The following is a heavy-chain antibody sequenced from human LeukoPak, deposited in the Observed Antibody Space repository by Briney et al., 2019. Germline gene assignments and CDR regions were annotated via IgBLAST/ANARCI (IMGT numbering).Heavy chain of an antibody. J-gene: IGHJ5*02. CDR1: GGSINNFY. CDR3: ARAYTSSCRWFDP. V-gene: IGHV4-59*12. CDR2: IYYSGST. Sequence: SETLSLTCTVSGGSINNFYWSWIRQPPAKGLEWIGYIYYSGSTNYNPSLKSRVTISVDPSKNQFSLRLSSVTAADTAVYYCARAYTSSCRWFDPWGQGTLVTVSS. D-gene: IGHD6-13*01.